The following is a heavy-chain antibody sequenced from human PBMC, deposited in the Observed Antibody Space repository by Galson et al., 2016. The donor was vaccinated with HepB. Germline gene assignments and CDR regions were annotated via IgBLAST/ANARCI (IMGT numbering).Heavy chain of an antibody. J-gene: IGHJ4*02. V-gene: IGHV4-59*03. CDR3: AGRLDY. Sequence: LSLTCTVSGASISSYYWTWVRPAPGKGLEWIGQIYSTGSTNYNPSLASRVTMSVDTSKNEFSLQMTSVTAADTAVYYCAGRLDYWGQGILVSVSS. CDR2: IYSTGST. CDR1: GASISSYY.